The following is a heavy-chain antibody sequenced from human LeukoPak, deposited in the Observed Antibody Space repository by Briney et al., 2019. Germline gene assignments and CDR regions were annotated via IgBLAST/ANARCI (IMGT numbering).Heavy chain of an antibody. V-gene: IGHV1-2*04. D-gene: IGHD3-22*01. CDR1: GYTFTSYG. Sequence: GASVKVSCKASGYTFTSYGISWVRQAPGQGLEWMGWINPNSGGTNYAQKFQGWVTMTRDTSISTAYMELSRLRSDDTAVYYCAREAESRDPNYYDSSGYGYWGQGTLVTVSS. CDR3: AREAESRDPNYYDSSGYGY. J-gene: IGHJ4*02. CDR2: INPNSGGT.